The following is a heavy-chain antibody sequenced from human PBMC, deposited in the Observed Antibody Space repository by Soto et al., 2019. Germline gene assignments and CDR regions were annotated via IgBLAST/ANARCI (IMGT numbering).Heavy chain of an antibody. CDR3: AHRRPYSNSPEYFFDY. Sequence: QITLKESGPTLVKPTQTLTLTCTFSGFSLSTSGVDVGWIRQPPGKALEWLALIYWDDDKRYSPSLKSRLTTTKDTSKNQAVLTMTNTDPLDTATYYCAHRRPYSNSPEYFFDYWGQGTLVTVSS. J-gene: IGHJ4*02. CDR1: GFSLSTSGVD. V-gene: IGHV2-5*02. D-gene: IGHD6-6*01. CDR2: IYWDDDK.